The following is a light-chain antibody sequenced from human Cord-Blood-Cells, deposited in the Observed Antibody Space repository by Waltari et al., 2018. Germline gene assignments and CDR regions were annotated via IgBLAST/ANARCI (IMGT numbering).Light chain of an antibody. V-gene: IGLV1-47*01. CDR1: SSNIGSNY. CDR2: RNN. Sequence: QSVLTQPPSASGTPGQRVPISCSASSSNIGSNYVYWYPQLPGTAPKLLIYRNNQRPSGVPDRFSGSKSGTSASLAISGLRSEDEADYYCAAWDDSLSGWVFGGGTKLTVL. CDR3: AAWDDSLSGWV. J-gene: IGLJ3*02.